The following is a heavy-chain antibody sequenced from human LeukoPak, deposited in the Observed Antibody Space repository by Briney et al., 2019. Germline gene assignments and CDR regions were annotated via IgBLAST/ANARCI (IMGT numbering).Heavy chain of an antibody. D-gene: IGHD3-10*01. CDR1: GYSFTSYF. J-gene: IGHJ4*02. CDR2: INPSGGST. CDR3: RTMVRDFDY. V-gene: IGHV1-46*01. Sequence: ASVKVSCKASGYSFTSYFMHWVRQAPGQGLEWMGIINPSGGSTSYAQKFQGRVTMTRDTSTSTAYMELGSLRSEDTAFYYCRTMVRDFDYWGQGTLVTVSS.